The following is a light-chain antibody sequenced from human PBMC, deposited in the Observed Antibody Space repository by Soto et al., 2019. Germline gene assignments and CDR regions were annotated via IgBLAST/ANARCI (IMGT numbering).Light chain of an antibody. CDR2: LEGSGSY. CDR3: ETWDSNTRV. CDR1: SGHSSYI. J-gene: IGLJ3*02. Sequence: QLVLTQSSSASASLGSSVKLTCTLSSGHSSYIIAWHQQQPGKAPRYLMKLEGSGSYNKGSGVPDRFSGSSSGADRYLTXXXXXXXXXXXXYCETWDSNTRVFGGGTK. V-gene: IGLV4-60*02.